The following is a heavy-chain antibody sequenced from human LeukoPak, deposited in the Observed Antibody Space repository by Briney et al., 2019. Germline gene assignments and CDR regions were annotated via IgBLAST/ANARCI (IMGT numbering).Heavy chain of an antibody. CDR1: GYSISSGYY. V-gene: IGHV4-38-2*01. D-gene: IGHD2-2*03. J-gene: IGHJ4*02. CDR3: ARMDIVRVSPAISYDY. Sequence: SETLSLTCAVSGYSISSGYYWGWVRPPPGKGLEWIGSIYQSGSAYYNPSLKSRVTMSVDTSKNQFSLKLSSVTAADTAVYYCARMDIVRVSPAISYDYWGQRTLVTVSS. CDR2: IYQSGSA.